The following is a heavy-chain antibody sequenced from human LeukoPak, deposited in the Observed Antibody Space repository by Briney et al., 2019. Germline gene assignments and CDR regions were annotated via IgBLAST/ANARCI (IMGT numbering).Heavy chain of an antibody. D-gene: IGHD3-3*01. CDR3: ARVRFLEWGSLDY. V-gene: IGHV3-7*01. CDR1: GFTFSSYW. J-gene: IGHJ4*02. Sequence: PGGSLRLSCAASGFTFSSYWMSWVRQAPGKGLEWVADIKQDGSEKYYVDSVKGRFTISGDNAKNSLYLQMNSLRAEDTAVYYCARVRFLEWGSLDYWGQGTLVTVSS. CDR2: IKQDGSEK.